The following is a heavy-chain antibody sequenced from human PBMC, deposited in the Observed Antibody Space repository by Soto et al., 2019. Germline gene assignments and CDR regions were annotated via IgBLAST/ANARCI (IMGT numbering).Heavy chain of an antibody. CDR2: IYYSGST. J-gene: IGHJ5*02. CDR3: ARRPDIVVVPAAPNWFDP. CDR1: GGSISSSSYY. Sequence: QLQLQESGPGLVKPSETLSLTCTVSGGSISSSSYYWGWIRQPPGKGLEWIGSIYYSGSTYYNPSLKSRVTISVDTSKNQFSLKLSSVTAADTAVYYCARRPDIVVVPAAPNWFDPWGQGTLVTVSS. D-gene: IGHD2-2*01. V-gene: IGHV4-39*01.